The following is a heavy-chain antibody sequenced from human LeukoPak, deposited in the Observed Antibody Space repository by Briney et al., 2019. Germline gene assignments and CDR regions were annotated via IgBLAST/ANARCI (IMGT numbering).Heavy chain of an antibody. CDR3: ARENYGEEGHDAFDI. Sequence: QPGGSLRLSCAASGFTFSSYGMHWVRQAPGKGLEWVAVIWYDGSNKYYADSVKGRFTISRDNSKNTLYLQMNSLRAEDTAVYYCARENYGEEGHDAFDIWGQGTMVTVSS. CDR1: GFTFSSYG. CDR2: IWYDGSNK. J-gene: IGHJ3*02. V-gene: IGHV3-30*19. D-gene: IGHD4-17*01.